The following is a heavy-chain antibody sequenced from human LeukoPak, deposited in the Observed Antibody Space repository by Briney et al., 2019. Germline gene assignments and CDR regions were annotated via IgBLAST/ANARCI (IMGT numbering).Heavy chain of an antibody. Sequence: SETLSLTCTDSGGSISSHYWSWIRQPPGKGLEWIGYIYYSGSTNYNPSLKSRVTISVDTSKHQFSLKLSSVTAADTAVYYCAREYSSSSGAFDIWGQGTMVTVSS. CDR2: IYYSGST. CDR1: GGSISSHY. CDR3: AREYSSSSGAFDI. D-gene: IGHD6-6*01. J-gene: IGHJ3*02. V-gene: IGHV4-59*11.